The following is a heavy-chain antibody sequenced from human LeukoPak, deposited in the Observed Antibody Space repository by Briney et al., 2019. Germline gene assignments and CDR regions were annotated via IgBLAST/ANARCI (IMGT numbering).Heavy chain of an antibody. V-gene: IGHV4-39*07. Sequence: SETLSLTCTVSGGSISSSSYYWGWIRQPPGKGLEWIGSIYYSGSTYYNPSLKSRVTISVDTSKNQFSLKLSSVTAADTAVYYCARDLTRPTLWSGSHWFDPWGQGTLVTVSS. D-gene: IGHD3-3*01. J-gene: IGHJ5*02. CDR3: ARDLTRPTLWSGSHWFDP. CDR2: IYYSGST. CDR1: GGSISSSSYY.